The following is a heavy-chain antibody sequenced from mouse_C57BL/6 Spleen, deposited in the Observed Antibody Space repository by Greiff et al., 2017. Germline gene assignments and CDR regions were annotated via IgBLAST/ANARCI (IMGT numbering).Heavy chain of an antibody. Sequence: VQLQQSGPELVKPGDSVTISCKASGYAFSSSWMNWVKQRPGKGLEWIGRIYPGDGDTNYNGKFKGKATLTADKSSSTAYMQLSSLTAEDSAVYFCARSWDVYYFDYWGQGTTLTVSS. D-gene: IGHD4-1*01. CDR2: IYPGDGDT. CDR3: ARSWDVYYFDY. J-gene: IGHJ2*01. CDR1: GYAFSSSW. V-gene: IGHV1-82*01.